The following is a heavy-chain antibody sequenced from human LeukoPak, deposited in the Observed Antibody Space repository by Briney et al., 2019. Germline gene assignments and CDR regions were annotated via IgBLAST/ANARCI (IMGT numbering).Heavy chain of an antibody. Sequence: GSSVKVSCKASGGTFSSYAISWVRQAPGQGLEWMGGIIPIFGTANYAQKFQGRVAITADESTSTAYMELSSLRSEDTAVYYCARGMASSGWGPIDYWGQGTLVTVSS. V-gene: IGHV1-69*01. J-gene: IGHJ4*02. CDR3: ARGMASSGWGPIDY. CDR2: IIPIFGTA. CDR1: GGTFSSYA. D-gene: IGHD6-19*01.